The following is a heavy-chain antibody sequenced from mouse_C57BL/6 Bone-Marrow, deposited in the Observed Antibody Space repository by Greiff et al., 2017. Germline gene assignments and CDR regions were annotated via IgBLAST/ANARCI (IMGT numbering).Heavy chain of an antibody. J-gene: IGHJ3*01. D-gene: IGHD2-2*01. Sequence: QVHVKQSGPELVKPGASVKISCKASGYAFSSSWMNWVKQRPGTGLEWIGRLYPGDGDTNYNGKFKGKATLTADKSSSTAYMQLSSLTSEDYAVDFGARGGYDAWFAYWGQGTLVTVSA. CDR3: ARGGYDAWFAY. CDR2: LYPGDGDT. CDR1: GYAFSSSW. V-gene: IGHV1-82*01.